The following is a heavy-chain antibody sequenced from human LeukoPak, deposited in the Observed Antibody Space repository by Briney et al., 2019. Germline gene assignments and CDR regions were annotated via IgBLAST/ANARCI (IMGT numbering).Heavy chain of an antibody. J-gene: IGHJ4*02. CDR2: ISGSGGST. D-gene: IGHD3-22*01. CDR1: GFTVSSNY. CDR3: ASLTMITDY. Sequence: GGSLRLSCAASGFTVSSNYMSWVRQAPGKGLEWVSAISGSGGSTYYADSVKGRFTISRDNSKNTLYLQMNSLRAEDTAVYYCASLTMITDYWGQGTLVTVSS. V-gene: IGHV3-23*01.